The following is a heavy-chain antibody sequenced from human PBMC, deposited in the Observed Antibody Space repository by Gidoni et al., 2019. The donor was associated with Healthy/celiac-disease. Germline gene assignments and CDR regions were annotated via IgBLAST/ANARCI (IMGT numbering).Heavy chain of an antibody. V-gene: IGHV3-53*01. J-gene: IGHJ4*02. CDR3: ASPGYSYGEAFDY. CDR1: GFTVSSNY. CDR2: SYSGGST. Sequence: EVQLVESGGGLIQPGGSLRLSCAASGFTVSSNYMSWVRQAPGKGLEWVSVSYSGGSTYYADSVKGRFTISRDNSKNTLYLQMNSLRAEDTAVYYCASPGYSYGEAFDYWGQGTLVTVSS. D-gene: IGHD5-18*01.